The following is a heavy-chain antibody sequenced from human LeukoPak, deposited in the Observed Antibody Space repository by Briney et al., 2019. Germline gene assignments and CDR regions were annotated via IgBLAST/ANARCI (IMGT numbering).Heavy chain of an antibody. D-gene: IGHD5-12*01. CDR2: ISGSSSYI. CDR3: ARDLYGGSGYDSGAFDI. J-gene: IGHJ3*02. V-gene: IGHV3-21*01. CDR1: GFTFSSYS. Sequence: PGGSLRLSCAAFGFTFSSYSMNWVRQAPGKGLEWVSSISGSSSYIYYADSVKGRFTLSRDNAKKSLYLQMNSLRAEDTAVYYCARDLYGGSGYDSGAFDIWGQGTMVTVSS.